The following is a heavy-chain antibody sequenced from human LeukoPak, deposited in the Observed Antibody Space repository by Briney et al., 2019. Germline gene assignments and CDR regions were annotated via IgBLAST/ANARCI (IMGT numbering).Heavy chain of an antibody. V-gene: IGHV3-30*04. CDR1: GFTFSSYA. CDR2: ISYDGINQ. Sequence: GGSLRLSCATSGFTFSSYAMHWVRQAPGKGLEWVALISYDGINQYYADSVKGRFIISRDNSKNTLYLQLNSLRLEDTAVYYCTLTTFGVVYYFDYWGQGTLVAVSS. D-gene: IGHD1/OR15-1a*01. J-gene: IGHJ4*02. CDR3: TLTTFGVVYYFDY.